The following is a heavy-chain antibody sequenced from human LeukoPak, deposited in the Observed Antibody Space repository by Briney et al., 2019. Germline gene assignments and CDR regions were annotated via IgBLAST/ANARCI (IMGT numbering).Heavy chain of an antibody. V-gene: IGHV3-30*02. J-gene: IGHJ3*02. CDR2: IRYDGSNK. D-gene: IGHD3-22*01. Sequence: PGGSLRLSCAASGFTFSSYGMHWVRQAPGKGLEWVAFIRYDGSNKYYADSVKGRFTISRDNSKNTLYLKMNSLRAEDTAVYYCAKDLTYYDDSSGDDAFDIWGQGTMVTVSS. CDR1: GFTFSSYG. CDR3: AKDLTYYDDSSGDDAFDI.